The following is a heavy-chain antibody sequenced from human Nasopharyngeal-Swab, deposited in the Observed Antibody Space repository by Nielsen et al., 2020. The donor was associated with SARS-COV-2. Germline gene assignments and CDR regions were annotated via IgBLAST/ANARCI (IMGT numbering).Heavy chain of an antibody. CDR2: IYPGDSDT. J-gene: IGHJ5*02. D-gene: IGHD3-16*01. V-gene: IGHV5-51*01. CDR3: ARKGFGNDWFDP. Sequence: VRQMPGKGLEWMGIIYPGDSDTRYGPSFQGQVTISADKSISTAYLQWSSLKASDTAMYYCARKGFGNDWFDPWGQGTLVTVSS.